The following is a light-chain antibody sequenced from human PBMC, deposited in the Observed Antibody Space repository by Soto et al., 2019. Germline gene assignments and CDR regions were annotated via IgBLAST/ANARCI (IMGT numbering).Light chain of an antibody. J-gene: IGKJ1*01. CDR3: QQYNTYWT. CDR2: DAS. V-gene: IGKV1-5*01. CDR1: QTISSL. Sequence: DIQMTQAPSTLSASVGDRVTITCRASQTISSLLAWYQQKPGKPPKLLIFDASTLQRGVPSRFSGSGSGTEFTLTISSLQPDDFATYYCQQYNTYWTFGQGTKVDIK.